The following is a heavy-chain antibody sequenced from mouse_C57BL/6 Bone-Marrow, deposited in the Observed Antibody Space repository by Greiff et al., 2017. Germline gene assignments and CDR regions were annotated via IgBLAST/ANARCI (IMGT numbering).Heavy chain of an antibody. D-gene: IGHD1-1*01. CDR3: TRPRATVVAPYFDY. J-gene: IGHJ2*01. CDR1: GFTFSDAW. V-gene: IGHV6-6*01. CDR2: IRNKANNHAT. Sequence: DVKLVESGGGLVQPGGSMKLSCAASGFTFSDAWMDWVRQSPEKGLEWVAEIRNKANNHATYYAESVKGRFTISRDDSKSSVYLQMNSLRAEDTGIYYCTRPRATVVAPYFDYWGQGTTLTVSS.